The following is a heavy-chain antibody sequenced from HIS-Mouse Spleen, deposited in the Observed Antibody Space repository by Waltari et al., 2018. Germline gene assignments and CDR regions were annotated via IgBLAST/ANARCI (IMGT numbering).Heavy chain of an antibody. CDR2: INHSGST. CDR3: ARGLAARFDY. J-gene: IGHJ4*02. Sequence: QVQLPQWRAGLLKPSETLSLTCAVYGGSFSGYYWSCIRQPPGKGLEWIGEINHSGSTNYNPSLKSRVTISVDTSKNQFSLKLSSVTAADTAVYYCARGLAARFDYWGQGTLVTVSS. CDR1: GGSFSGYY. D-gene: IGHD6-6*01. V-gene: IGHV4-34*01.